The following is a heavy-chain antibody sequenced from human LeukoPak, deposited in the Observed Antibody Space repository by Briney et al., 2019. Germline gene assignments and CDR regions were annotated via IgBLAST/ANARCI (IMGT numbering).Heavy chain of an antibody. CDR1: EFSVGSNY. Sequence: GGSLRLSCAASEFSVGSNYMTWVRQAPGKGLEWVSLIYSGGSTYYADSVKGRFTISRDNSKNTLYLQMNSLRAEDTAVYYCWSEAPARDYWGQGTLVTVSS. J-gene: IGHJ4*02. CDR3: WSEAPARDY. V-gene: IGHV3-66*01. CDR2: IYSGGST.